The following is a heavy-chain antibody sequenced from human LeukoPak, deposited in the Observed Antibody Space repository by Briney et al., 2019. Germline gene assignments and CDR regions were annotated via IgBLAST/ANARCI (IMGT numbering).Heavy chain of an antibody. Sequence: ASVKVSCKAAGYTFTSYGISWVRQAPGQGLEWMGWISAYNGNTDYAQKLQGRVTMTTDTSTSTAYIELRSLRTDDTAVYYCARGAYRYDFLFDHWGQGTLVTVSS. CDR2: ISAYNGNT. V-gene: IGHV1-18*01. CDR3: ARGAYRYDFLFDH. J-gene: IGHJ4*02. CDR1: GYTFTSYG. D-gene: IGHD5-18*01.